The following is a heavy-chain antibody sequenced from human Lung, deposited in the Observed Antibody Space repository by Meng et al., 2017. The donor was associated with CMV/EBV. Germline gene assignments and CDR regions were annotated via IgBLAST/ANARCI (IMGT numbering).Heavy chain of an antibody. V-gene: IGHV4-61*01. CDR3: ARDILEHNAFDI. J-gene: IGHJ3*02. D-gene: IGHD1/OR15-1a*01. CDR1: GGSVSSGSYY. CDR2: ISYIGST. Sequence: SXTXSLXCTVSGGSVSSGSYYWSWLRQPPGKGLEWIGYISYIGSTNYNPSLKSRVSISVDTSKNQFSLKLSSVTAADTAIFYCARDILEHNAFDIWGQGTMVTVSS.